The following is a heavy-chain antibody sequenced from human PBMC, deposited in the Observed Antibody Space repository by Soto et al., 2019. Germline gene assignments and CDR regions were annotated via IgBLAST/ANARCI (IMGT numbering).Heavy chain of an antibody. CDR3: AADRRSGSYHSYYFDY. CDR2: IVVGSGNT. J-gene: IGHJ4*02. CDR1: GFTCTSSA. D-gene: IGHD1-26*01. V-gene: IGHV1-58*01. Sequence: SVKVSCKASGFTCTSSAVQWVRQARGQRLEWIGWIVVGSGNTNYAQKFQERVTITRDMSTSTAYMELSSLRSEDTAVYYCAADRRSGSYHSYYFDYWGQGTLVTVSS.